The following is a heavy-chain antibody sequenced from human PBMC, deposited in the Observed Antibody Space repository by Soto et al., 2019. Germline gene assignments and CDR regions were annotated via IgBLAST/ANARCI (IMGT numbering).Heavy chain of an antibody. CDR1: GGTFSSYA. V-gene: IGHV1-69*01. CDR3: ARGNSYHYDSSGYKSPFQY. J-gene: IGHJ4*02. Sequence: QVQLVQSGAEVKKPGSSVKVSCKASGGTFSSYAINWVRQAPGQGLEWMGGIIPLFVTANYAQKFKGRVTITADESTTTAYTELSSLRSEDTAVSYCARGNSYHYDSSGYKSPFQYWGQGTLVSVSS. D-gene: IGHD3-22*01. CDR2: IIPLFVTA.